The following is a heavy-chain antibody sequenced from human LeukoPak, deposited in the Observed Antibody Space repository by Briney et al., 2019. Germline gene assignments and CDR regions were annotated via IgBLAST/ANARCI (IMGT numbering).Heavy chain of an antibody. CDR1: GFTFSSYG. J-gene: IGHJ4*02. D-gene: IGHD6-19*01. CDR2: ISYDGSNK. V-gene: IGHV3-30*18. Sequence: GGSLRLSCAASGFTFSSYGMHWVRQAPGKGLEWVAVISYDGSNKYYADSVKGRFTISRDNSKNTLYLQMNSLRAEGRAVYYCAKGVAGTFDYWGQGTLVTVSS. CDR3: AKGVAGTFDY.